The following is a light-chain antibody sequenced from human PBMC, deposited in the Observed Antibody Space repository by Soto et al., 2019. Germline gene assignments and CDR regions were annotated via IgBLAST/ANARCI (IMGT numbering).Light chain of an antibody. CDR1: QSISSW. CDR2: KAS. CDR3: QQYNSQWT. J-gene: IGKJ1*01. V-gene: IGKV1-5*03. Sequence: DIQMTQSPSTLSASVGDRVTITCRASQSISSWLAWYQQKPGRDPXXLIYKASSLESGVPSRFSGSGSGTEFTLTISSLQPDDFATDYCQQYNSQWTFGQGTKVDIK.